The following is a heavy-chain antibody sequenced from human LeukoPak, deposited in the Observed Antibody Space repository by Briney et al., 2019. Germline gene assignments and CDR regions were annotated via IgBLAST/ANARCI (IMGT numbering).Heavy chain of an antibody. J-gene: IGHJ4*02. CDR1: GGSFSGYY. D-gene: IGHD1-26*01. CDR3: ARVGATIFRYYFDY. CDR2: INHSGST. V-gene: IGHV4-34*01. Sequence: SSETLSLTCAVYGGSFSGYYWSWIRQPPGKGLEWIGEINHSGSTNYNPSLKSRVTISVDTSKNQFSLKLSSVTAADTAVYYCARVGATIFRYYFDYWGQGTLVTVSS.